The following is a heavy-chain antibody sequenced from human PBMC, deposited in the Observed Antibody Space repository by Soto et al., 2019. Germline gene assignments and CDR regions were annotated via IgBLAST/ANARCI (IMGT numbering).Heavy chain of an antibody. Sequence: QDQLVQSGAEVKKPGSSVKVSCKASGGTFSSHTFSWVRPAPGQGLEWMGRIIPALGTATYAQKFQGRVTITADESTNTVYMELNSLRSEDTAVYYCARPDFGDYWYFDLWGRGTLVTVSS. CDR2: IIPALGTA. CDR1: GGTFSSHT. J-gene: IGHJ2*01. V-gene: IGHV1-69*08. CDR3: ARPDFGDYWYFDL. D-gene: IGHD4-17*01.